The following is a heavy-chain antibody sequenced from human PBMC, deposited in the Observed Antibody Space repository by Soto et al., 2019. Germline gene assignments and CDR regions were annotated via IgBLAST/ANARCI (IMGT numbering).Heavy chain of an antibody. V-gene: IGHV3-48*02. Sequence: GGSLRLSCAASGFTFSSYSMNWVRQAPGKGLEWVSYISSSSSTIYYADSVKGRFTISRDNAKNSLYLQMNSLRDEDTAVYYCARIGYDSSGYYSDFDYWGQGTLVTVSS. CDR1: GFTFSSYS. CDR3: ARIGYDSSGYYSDFDY. D-gene: IGHD3-22*01. J-gene: IGHJ4*02. CDR2: ISSSSSTI.